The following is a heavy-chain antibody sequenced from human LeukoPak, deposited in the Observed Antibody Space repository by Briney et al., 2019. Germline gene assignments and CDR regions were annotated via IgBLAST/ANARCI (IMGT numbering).Heavy chain of an antibody. D-gene: IGHD3-22*01. CDR1: GFTFSSYG. V-gene: IGHV3-33*01. J-gene: IGHJ4*02. Sequence: GSLRLSCAASGFTFSSYGMHWVRQAPGKGLEWVAVIWYDGSNKYYADSVKGRFTISRDNSKNTLYLQMNSLRAEDTAVYYCARDYDSSGYYLSGYWGQGTLVTASS. CDR3: ARDYDSSGYYLSGY. CDR2: IWYDGSNK.